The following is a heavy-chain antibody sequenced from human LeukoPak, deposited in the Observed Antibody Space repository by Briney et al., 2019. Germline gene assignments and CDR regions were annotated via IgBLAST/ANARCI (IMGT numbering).Heavy chain of an antibody. D-gene: IGHD2-15*01. J-gene: IGHJ4*02. CDR1: GFTFSSYS. CDR3: ARDPVVAATLFDY. V-gene: IGHV3-21*01. Sequence: GGSLRLSCAASGFTFSSYSMNWVRQAPGKGLEWVSSISSSSSSYIYHADSVKGRFTISRDNAKNSLYLQMNSLRAEDTAVYYCARDPVVAATLFDYWGQGTLVTVSS. CDR2: ISSSSSSYI.